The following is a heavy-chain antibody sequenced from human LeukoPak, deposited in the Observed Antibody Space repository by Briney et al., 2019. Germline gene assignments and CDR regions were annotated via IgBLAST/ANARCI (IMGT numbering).Heavy chain of an antibody. CDR3: ARSATVTTGYFDY. D-gene: IGHD4-17*01. J-gene: IGHJ4*02. V-gene: IGHV4-4*09. CDR2: IYTSGST. CDR1: GGSISSYY. Sequence: KSSETLSLTCTVSGGSISSYYWSWIRQPPGKGLEWIEYIYTSGSTNYNPSLKSRVTISVDTSKNQFSLKLSSVTAADTAVYYCARSATVTTGYFDYWGQGALVTVSS.